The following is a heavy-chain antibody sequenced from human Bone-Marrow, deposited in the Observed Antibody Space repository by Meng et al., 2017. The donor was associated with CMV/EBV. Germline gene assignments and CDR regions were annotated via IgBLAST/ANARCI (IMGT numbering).Heavy chain of an antibody. CDR2: ISGSGGST. CDR3: AKGIVVVPAARYFAY. Sequence: SCKASGGTFSSYAMSWVRQAPGKGLEWVSAISGSGGSTYYADSVKGRFTISRDNSKNTLYLQMNSLRAEDTAVYYCAKGIVVVPAARYFAYWGHGPLVNVCS. J-gene: IGHJ4*01. D-gene: IGHD2-2*01. CDR1: GGTFSSYA. V-gene: IGHV3-23*01.